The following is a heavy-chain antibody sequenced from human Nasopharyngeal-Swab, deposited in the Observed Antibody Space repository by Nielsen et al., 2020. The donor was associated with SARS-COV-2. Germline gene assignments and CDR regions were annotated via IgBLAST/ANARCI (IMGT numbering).Heavy chain of an antibody. J-gene: IGHJ6*02. CDR1: GYTFTSYA. CDR2: INAGNGNT. Sequence: ASVTVSCKASGYTFTSYAMHWVRQAPGQRLEWMGWINAGNGNTKYSQKFQGRVTITRDTSASTAYMELRSLRSEDTAVYYCAVGKIAAGDYYYYYGMDVWGQGTTVTVSS. D-gene: IGHD6-13*01. CDR3: AVGKIAAGDYYYYYGMDV. V-gene: IGHV1-3*01.